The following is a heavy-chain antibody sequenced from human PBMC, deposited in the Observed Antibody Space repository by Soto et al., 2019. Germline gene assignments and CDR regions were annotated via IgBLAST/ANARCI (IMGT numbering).Heavy chain of an antibody. CDR3: AKAGRGYCISTSCYDLYYYDGMDV. CDR1: GFTFSSYG. V-gene: IGHV3-30*18. Sequence: QVQLVESGGGVVQPGRSLRLSCAASGFTFSSYGMHWVRQAPGKGLEWVAVISYDGSNKYYADSVKGRFTISRDNSKNTLYLQMNSLRAEDTAVYYCAKAGRGYCISTSCYDLYYYDGMDVWGQGTTVTVSS. CDR2: ISYDGSNK. D-gene: IGHD2-2*01. J-gene: IGHJ6*02.